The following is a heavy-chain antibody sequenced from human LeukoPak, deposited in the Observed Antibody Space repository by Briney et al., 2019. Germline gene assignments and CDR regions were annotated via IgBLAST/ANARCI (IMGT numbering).Heavy chain of an antibody. D-gene: IGHD5-12*01. CDR1: GYTFTGYY. J-gene: IGHJ4*02. V-gene: IGHV1-2*02. CDR2: INPNSGGT. Sequence: GASAKVSCKASGYTFTGYYMHWVRQAPGQGLEWMGWINPNSGGTNYAQKFQGRVTMTRDTSISTAYMELSRLRSDDTAVYYCARAGYSGYNKPLYYFDYWGQGTLVTVSS. CDR3: ARAGYSGYNKPLYYFDY.